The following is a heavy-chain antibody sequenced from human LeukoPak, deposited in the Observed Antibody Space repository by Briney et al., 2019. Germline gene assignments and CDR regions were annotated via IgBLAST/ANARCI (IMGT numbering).Heavy chain of an antibody. CDR3: ARGHRYSSGWNWYFDL. D-gene: IGHD6-19*01. J-gene: IGHJ2*01. CDR1: GGSFSGYY. Sequence: SETLSLTCAVYGGSFSGYYWSWIRQPAGKGLEWIGRIYTSGSTNYNPSLKSRVTMSVDTSKNQFSLKLSSVTAADTAVYYCARGHRYSSGWNWYFDLWGRGTLVTVSS. V-gene: IGHV4-59*10. CDR2: IYTSGST.